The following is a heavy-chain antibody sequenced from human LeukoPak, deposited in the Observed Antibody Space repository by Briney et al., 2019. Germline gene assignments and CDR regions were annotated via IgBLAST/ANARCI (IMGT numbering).Heavy chain of an antibody. Sequence: GGSLRLSCAASGFTFSSYWMSWVRQAPGKGLEWVANIKQDGSEKYYVDSVKGRFTISRDNAKNSLYLQMNSLRAEDTAVYYCARESVDIVATIEDYYGMDVWGQGTTVTVSS. J-gene: IGHJ6*02. CDR2: IKQDGSEK. CDR1: GFTFSSYW. D-gene: IGHD5-12*01. CDR3: ARESVDIVATIEDYYGMDV. V-gene: IGHV3-7*01.